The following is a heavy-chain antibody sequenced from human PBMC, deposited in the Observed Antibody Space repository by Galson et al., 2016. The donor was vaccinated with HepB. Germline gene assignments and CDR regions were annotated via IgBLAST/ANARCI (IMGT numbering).Heavy chain of an antibody. J-gene: IGHJ3*02. V-gene: IGHV3-53*01. D-gene: IGHD2-2*01. CDR3: ARDMVVVPGQDAFDI. CDR2: IYSGGST. Sequence: SLRLSCAASGFTVSSNYMSWVRQAPGNGLEWVSVIYSGGSTYYADSVNGRFTISRDNSKNTLYLQMNSLKAEDTAVDYCARDMVVVPGQDAFDIWGQGTMVTVSS. CDR1: GFTVSSNY.